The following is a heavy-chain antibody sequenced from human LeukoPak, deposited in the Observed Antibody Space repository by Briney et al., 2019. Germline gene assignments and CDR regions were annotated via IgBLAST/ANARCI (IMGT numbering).Heavy chain of an antibody. J-gene: IGHJ5*02. Sequence: PSETLSLTCTVSGGSISSYYWSWIRQPPGKGLERIGYIYYSGSTNYNPSLKSRVTISVDTSKNQFSLKLSSVTAADTAVYYCARHDYGDYSCIDPWGQGTLVTASS. V-gene: IGHV4-59*01. CDR1: GGSISSYY. D-gene: IGHD4-17*01. CDR2: IYYSGST. CDR3: ARHDYGDYSCIDP.